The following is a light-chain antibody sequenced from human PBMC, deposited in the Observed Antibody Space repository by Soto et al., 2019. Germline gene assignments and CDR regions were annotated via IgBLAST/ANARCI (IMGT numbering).Light chain of an antibody. J-gene: IGLJ2*01. Sequence: QSVLSQPPSASGTPGQRVTIPCSGSSSNIGSHHVNWYQHLPGTAPKLLIYRSDQRPSGVPDRFTGSKSGTSASLAISGLGSEDEAVYYCAAWGNSLVFGGGTKLTVL. CDR1: SSNIGSHH. V-gene: IGLV1-47*01. CDR2: RSD. CDR3: AAWGNSLV.